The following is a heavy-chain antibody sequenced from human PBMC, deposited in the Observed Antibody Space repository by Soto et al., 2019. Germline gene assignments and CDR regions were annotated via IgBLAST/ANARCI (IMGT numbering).Heavy chain of an antibody. Sequence: SETRSLTCTVSGGSISSGGYYWSWIRQHPGKGLEWIGYIYYSGSTYYNPSLKSRVTISVDTSKNQFSLKLSSVTAADTAVYYCARSRVLRYFDWLPRGSWFDPWGQGTLVTVSS. V-gene: IGHV4-31*03. CDR2: IYYSGST. CDR3: ARSRVLRYFDWLPRGSWFDP. D-gene: IGHD3-9*01. J-gene: IGHJ5*02. CDR1: GGSISSGGYY.